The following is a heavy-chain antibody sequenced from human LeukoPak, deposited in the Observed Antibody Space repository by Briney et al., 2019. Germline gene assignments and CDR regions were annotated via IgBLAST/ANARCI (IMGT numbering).Heavy chain of an antibody. J-gene: IGHJ4*02. CDR3: ARHARTYYYGSGSYFGY. V-gene: IGHV4-34*01. CDR2: INHSGST. Sequence: SETLSLTCAVYGGSFSGYYWRWIRQPPGKGLEWIEEINHSGSTNYNPSLKSQVTISVDTSKNQFSLKLSSVTAADTAVYYCARHARTYYYGSGSYFGYWGQGTLVTVSS. CDR1: GGSFSGYY. D-gene: IGHD3-10*01.